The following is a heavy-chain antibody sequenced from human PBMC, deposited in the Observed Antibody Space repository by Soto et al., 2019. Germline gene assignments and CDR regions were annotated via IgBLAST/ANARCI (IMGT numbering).Heavy chain of an antibody. Sequence: GGSLRLSCEASGFSFSNFWLTWVRQAPGKGLEWMANIKEDGSEAYYVDSVKGRFTISRDNAKNSLYLDMNSLRGEDTAVYYCARDWGAPGRGSALGYYYHFGMDVWGQGTXXXVSS. CDR3: ARDWGAPGRGSALGYYYHFGMDV. CDR1: GFSFSNFW. CDR2: IKEDGSEA. V-gene: IGHV3-7*05. D-gene: IGHD3-16*01. J-gene: IGHJ6*02.